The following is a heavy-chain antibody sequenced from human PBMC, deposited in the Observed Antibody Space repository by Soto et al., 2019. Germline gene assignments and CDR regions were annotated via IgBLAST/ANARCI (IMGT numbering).Heavy chain of an antibody. J-gene: IGHJ5*01. CDR1: GDRVSSNDAT. D-gene: IGHD2-15*01. CDR3: LSLVGNSSLDS. CDR2: SYYRSKWYI. V-gene: IGHV6-1*01. Sequence: QVQLQQSGPGLVKTSQTLSLTCSISGDRVSSNDATWDWIRQSPSRSRGWLGGSYYRSKWYIDYTGSVKSRIAIIPNPTNNQHYLQLKSVTPDDTAVDYGLSLVGNSSLDSWGPGTLVTVSS.